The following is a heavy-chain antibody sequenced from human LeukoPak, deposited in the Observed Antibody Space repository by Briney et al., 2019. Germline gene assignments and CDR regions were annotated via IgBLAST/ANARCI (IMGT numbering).Heavy chain of an antibody. J-gene: IGHJ4*02. V-gene: IGHV3-64*01. CDR3: ARDGFDY. Sequence: GGSLRLSCAASGFTFSSYAMHWVRQAPGKGLEYVSAISSNGGSTYYANSVKGRFTISRDNSKNTLNLQMGSLRAEDMAVYYCARDGFDYWGQGTLVTVSS. CDR2: ISSNGGST. CDR1: GFTFSSYA.